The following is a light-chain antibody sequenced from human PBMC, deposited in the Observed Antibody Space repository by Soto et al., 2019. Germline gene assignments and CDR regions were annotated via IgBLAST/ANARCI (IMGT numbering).Light chain of an antibody. J-gene: IGKJ3*01. CDR2: GAS. Sequence: EIVLTQSPGTLSLSPGERATLSCRASQSVSSSQLAWYQQKTGQAPRLLIYGASSRATGIPDRFSGSGSGTDVTLTITSLEPEDFAVYYCQQRSNWIFAFGPGTKVDL. V-gene: IGKV3D-20*02. CDR3: QQRSNWIFA. CDR1: QSVSSSQ.